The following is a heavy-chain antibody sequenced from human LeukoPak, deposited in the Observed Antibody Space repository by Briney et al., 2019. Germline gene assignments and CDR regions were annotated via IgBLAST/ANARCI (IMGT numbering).Heavy chain of an antibody. Sequence: GASVKVSCKASGYTFTSYDINWVRQATGQGLEWMGWMNPNSGNTGYAQKFRGRVTMTRDTSTSTVYMELSSLRSEDTAVYYCARDGSVGGNYYYGMDVWGQGTTVTVSS. V-gene: IGHV1-8*01. D-gene: IGHD1-26*01. J-gene: IGHJ6*02. CDR2: MNPNSGNT. CDR3: ARDGSVGGNYYYGMDV. CDR1: GYTFTSYD.